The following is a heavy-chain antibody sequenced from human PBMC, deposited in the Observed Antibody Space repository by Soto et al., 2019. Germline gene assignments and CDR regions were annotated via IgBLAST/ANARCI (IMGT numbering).Heavy chain of an antibody. CDR3: ARGRYGDY. CDR1: GYAFTTYG. CDR2: ISAHSGNT. D-gene: IGHD1-1*01. Sequence: QVHLVQSGAEVKKPGASVKVSCQGSGYAFTTYGITWVRQAPGQGLEWMGWISAHSGNTNYAQKLQGSVTVTRDTSTSTAYMELRSLRYDDTAVYYCARGRYGDYWGQGALVTVSS. V-gene: IGHV1-18*01. J-gene: IGHJ4*02.